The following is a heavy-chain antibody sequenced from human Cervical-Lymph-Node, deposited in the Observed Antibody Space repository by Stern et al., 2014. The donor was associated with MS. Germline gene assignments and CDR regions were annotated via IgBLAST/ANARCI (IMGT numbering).Heavy chain of an antibody. CDR3: ATDXXVK. J-gene: IGHJ4*02. V-gene: IGHV1-24*01. CDR1: GHPLSELA. Sequence: QVQLMQSGAEVKKPGASATVSCNVAGHPLSELAMHCLRQLPTRGLEWMGQFDPEDGETVYAQQFQGRLSMTEDTSTGTAYMTLTALRSEDTAVYYCATDXXVKWGPGTPVTVSA. CDR2: FDPEDGET.